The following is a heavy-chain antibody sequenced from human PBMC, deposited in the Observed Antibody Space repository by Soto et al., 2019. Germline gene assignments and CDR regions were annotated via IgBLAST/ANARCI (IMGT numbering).Heavy chain of an antibody. CDR3: ARSVVVVAALDH. Sequence: ASVKVSCKASGYTFTGYYMHWVRQAPGQGLEWMGWINPNSGGTNYAQKFQGRVTMTRDTSISTAYMELSRLRSDDTAVYYCARSVVVVAALDHWGQGTLVTVSS. D-gene: IGHD2-15*01. CDR2: INPNSGGT. V-gene: IGHV1-2*02. CDR1: GYTFTGYY. J-gene: IGHJ4*02.